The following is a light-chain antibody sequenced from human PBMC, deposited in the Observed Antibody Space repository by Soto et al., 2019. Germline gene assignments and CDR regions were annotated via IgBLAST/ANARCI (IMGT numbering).Light chain of an antibody. CDR1: SSNMGRDY. J-gene: IGLJ1*01. V-gene: IGLV1-47*01. CDR2: KNN. Sequence: QSVLTQAPSASGTPGQRVIISCSGSSSNMGRDYVSWYQQLPGMAPKLLIYKNNQRPSGVPDRFSGSKSGTSASLAISGLRSEDEADYYCVAWDDSRSDEVFGSGTKLTVL. CDR3: VAWDDSRSDEV.